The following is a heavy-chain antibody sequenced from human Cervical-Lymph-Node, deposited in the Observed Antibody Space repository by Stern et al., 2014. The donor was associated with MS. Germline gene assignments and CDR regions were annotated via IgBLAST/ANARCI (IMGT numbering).Heavy chain of an antibody. CDR1: GGPFSSYA. D-gene: IGHD3-16*01. J-gene: IGHJ4*02. V-gene: IGHV1-69*01. CDR3: AREGGVAHFDY. CDR2: LIPILGPA. Sequence: VQLVESGAEVKKPGSSVKVSCKASGGPFSSYAINWMRQAPGQGLEWMGGLIPILGPANYAQRFQGRVTISADETTSTAYMELSSLRSEDTAVYYCAREGGVAHFDYWGQGTLVTVSS.